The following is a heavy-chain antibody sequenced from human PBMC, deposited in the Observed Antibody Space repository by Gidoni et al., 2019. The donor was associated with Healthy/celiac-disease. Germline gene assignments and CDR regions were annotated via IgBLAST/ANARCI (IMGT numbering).Heavy chain of an antibody. J-gene: IGHJ4*02. CDR2: ISSSSSTI. V-gene: IGHV3-48*02. CDR3: AREGSGWYVHYFDY. D-gene: IGHD6-19*01. Sequence: EVQLVESGGGLVQPGGSLRLSCAASGFTVSSYSMNWVRQAPGKGLEWVSYISSSSSTIYYADSVKGRFTISRDNAKNSLYLQMNSLRDEDTAVYYCAREGSGWYVHYFDYWGQGTLVTVSS. CDR1: GFTVSSYS.